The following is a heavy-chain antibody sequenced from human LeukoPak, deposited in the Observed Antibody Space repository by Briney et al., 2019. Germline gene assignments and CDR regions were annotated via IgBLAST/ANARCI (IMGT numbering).Heavy chain of an antibody. CDR1: GFTFSSYS. J-gene: IGHJ4*02. D-gene: IGHD6-19*01. CDR2: ITDDGYNT. Sequence: GGSLRLSCAASGFTFSSYSMNWVRQAPGKGLEWVSTITDDGYNTYSADSVKGRITFSRDNSKNTLSLQLRSLRAEDTAVYYCAKDLSYTSGASDHWGQGTLVTVSS. CDR3: AKDLSYTSGASDH. V-gene: IGHV3-23*01.